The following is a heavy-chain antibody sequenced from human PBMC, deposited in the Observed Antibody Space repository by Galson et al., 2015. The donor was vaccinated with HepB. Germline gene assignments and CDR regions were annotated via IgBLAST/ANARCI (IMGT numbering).Heavy chain of an antibody. V-gene: IGHV3-11*01. CDR3: ARAALGWFDP. D-gene: IGHD6-25*01. J-gene: IGHJ5*02. Sequence: SLRLSCAASGFTFSDYYMSWIRQAPGKGLEWLSSISGSGDTIYYAYSVKGRFTVSRDNAKNSLYLQMNSLRAEDTAVYYCARAALGWFDPWGQGTLATVSS. CDR1: GFTFSDYY. CDR2: ISGSGDTI.